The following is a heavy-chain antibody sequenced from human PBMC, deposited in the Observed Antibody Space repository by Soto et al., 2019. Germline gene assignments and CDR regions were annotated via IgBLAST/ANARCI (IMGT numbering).Heavy chain of an antibody. CDR2: IWYDGSNK. J-gene: IGHJ6*02. CDR3: AKSLVGRPTTVTIGTRGYYYYYGMDV. CDR1: GFTFSSYG. V-gene: IGHV3-33*06. Sequence: GGSLRLSCAASGFTFSSYGMHWVRQAPGKGLEWVAVIWYDGSNKYYADSVKGRFTISRDNSKNTLYLQMNSLRAEDTAVYYCAKSLVGRPTTVTIGTRGYYYYYGMDVWGQGTTVTVSS. D-gene: IGHD4-17*01.